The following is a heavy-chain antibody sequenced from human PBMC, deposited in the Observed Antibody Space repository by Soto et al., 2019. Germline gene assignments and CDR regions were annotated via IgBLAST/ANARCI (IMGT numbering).Heavy chain of an antibody. V-gene: IGHV4-59*12. CDR3: ARARRGVIHRGHNWFDP. J-gene: IGHJ5*02. CDR1: GGSINSYY. CDR2: IYHSGST. D-gene: IGHD3-10*01. Sequence: TSETLSLTCTVSGGSINSYYWSWIRQPPGKGLEWIGYIYHSGSTYYNPSLKSRVTISVDRSKNQFSLKLSSVTAADTAVYYCARARRGVIHRGHNWFDPWGQGTLVTVSS.